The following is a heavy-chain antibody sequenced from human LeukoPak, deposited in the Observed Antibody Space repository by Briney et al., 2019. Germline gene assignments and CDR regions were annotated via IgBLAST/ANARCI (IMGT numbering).Heavy chain of an antibody. D-gene: IGHD4-17*01. J-gene: IGHJ5*02. CDR2: IKSDGSST. Sequence: GGSLRLSCAASGFTFSSYATSWVRQAPGKGLVWVSRIKSDGSSTTYADSVKGRFTISRDNAKKTLYLQMNSLRVEDTAVYYCARDYGDYANWFDPWGQGTLVTVSS. V-gene: IGHV3-74*01. CDR3: ARDYGDYANWFDP. CDR1: GFTFSSYA.